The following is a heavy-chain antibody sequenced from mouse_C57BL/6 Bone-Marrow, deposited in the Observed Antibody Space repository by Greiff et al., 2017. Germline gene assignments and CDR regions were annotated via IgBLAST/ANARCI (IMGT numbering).Heavy chain of an antibody. J-gene: IGHJ1*03. CDR3: ARRSLRDWYFDV. V-gene: IGHV1-72*01. CDR2: IDPNSGGT. CDR1: GYTFTSYW. D-gene: IGHD1-2*01. Sequence: VQLQQPGAEFVKPGASVKLSCKASGYTFTSYWLHWVKQRPGRGLEWIGRIDPNSGGTKYNEKFKSKATLTVDKPSSTAYMQLSSLTSEDSAVYYCARRSLRDWYFDVWGTGTTVTVSS.